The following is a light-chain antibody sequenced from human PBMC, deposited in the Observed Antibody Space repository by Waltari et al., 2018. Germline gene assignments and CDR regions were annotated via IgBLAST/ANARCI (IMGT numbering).Light chain of an antibody. V-gene: IGKV1-5*03. CDR1: QSVSRW. CDR3: QQYSTSSLYT. Sequence: DIQLTQSPSTLSASVGDRVTITCRASQSVSRWLAWYQQKPGTAPKFLIYLASTLESGVPSRFSGSGSGTEFTLTISSLQPDDFATYYCQQYSTSSLYTFGQGTKLEI. J-gene: IGKJ2*01. CDR2: LAS.